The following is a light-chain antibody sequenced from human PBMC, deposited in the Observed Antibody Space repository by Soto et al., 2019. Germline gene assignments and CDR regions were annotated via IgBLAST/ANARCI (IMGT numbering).Light chain of an antibody. Sequence: EIVMTQSRATLSVSPGESATLSCRASQSVSSNLAWHQQKPGQAPRILMYDASTRATGISARFSGSGSGTEFTLTISSLQSEDFAVYYCQQYHNWPITFGQGTRLEI. CDR3: QQYHNWPIT. J-gene: IGKJ5*01. CDR1: QSVSSN. V-gene: IGKV3-15*01. CDR2: DAS.